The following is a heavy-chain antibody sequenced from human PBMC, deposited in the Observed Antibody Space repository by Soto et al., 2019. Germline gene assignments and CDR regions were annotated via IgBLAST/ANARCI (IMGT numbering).Heavy chain of an antibody. V-gene: IGHV3-30*18. J-gene: IGHJ6*02. CDR2: ISYDGSNK. CDR3: AKEKDALPGHYYYYYGMDV. CDR1: GFTFSSYG. Sequence: QVQLVESGGGVVQPGRSLRLSCAASGFTFSSYGMHWVRQAPGKGLEWVAVISYDGSNKYYADSVKGRFTISRDNSKNTLYLQMNGLRAEDTAVYYCAKEKDALPGHYYYYYGMDVWGQGTTVTVSS.